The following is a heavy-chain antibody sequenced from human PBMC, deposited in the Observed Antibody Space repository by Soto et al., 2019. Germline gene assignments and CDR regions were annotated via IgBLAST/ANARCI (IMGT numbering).Heavy chain of an antibody. CDR1: GYTFYRHG. Sequence: QVHLVQSGGEVKKPGASVKVSCKASGYTFYRHGITWVRQAPGQGLEWMGWISGYNGDINYEQKFQGRVTLSSDTLTCTVYLELKSLRFDDTAVYYCARVRIVGAREIDFWGQGTLVTVSS. V-gene: IGHV1-18*04. CDR2: ISGYNGDI. J-gene: IGHJ4*02. D-gene: IGHD1-26*01. CDR3: ARVRIVGAREIDF.